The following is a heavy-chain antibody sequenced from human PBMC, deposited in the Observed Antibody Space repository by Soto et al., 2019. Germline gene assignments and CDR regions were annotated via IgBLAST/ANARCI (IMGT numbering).Heavy chain of an antibody. CDR3: GSRGGTVTQNWFDP. D-gene: IGHD4-4*01. V-gene: IGHV4-34*01. CDR1: GGSFSSYY. Sequence: QVQLQQWGAGLLKPSETLSLTCAVYGGSFSSYYWSWIRQPPGKGLEWIGEINHSGSTNYNPSLKSRVTISVDTSKNQFSLKLSSVTAADTAVYYCGSRGGTVTQNWFDPWGQGTLVTVSS. CDR2: INHSGST. J-gene: IGHJ5*02.